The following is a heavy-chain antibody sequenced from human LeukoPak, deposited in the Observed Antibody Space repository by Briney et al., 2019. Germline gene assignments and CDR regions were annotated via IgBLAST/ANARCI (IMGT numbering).Heavy chain of an antibody. J-gene: IGHJ4*02. CDR3: AKDSDSGGSGWYWGYYLDC. D-gene: IGHD6-19*01. CDR2: ISGSGAST. V-gene: IGHV3-23*01. Sequence: GGSLRLSCAASGFTFSSYAMTWVRQAPGKGLEWVSAISGSGASTYYADSVKGRFTISRDNSKNTLYLQMNNLKAEDTAVYYCAKDSDSGGSGWYWGYYLDCWGQGALVTVSS. CDR1: GFTFSSYA.